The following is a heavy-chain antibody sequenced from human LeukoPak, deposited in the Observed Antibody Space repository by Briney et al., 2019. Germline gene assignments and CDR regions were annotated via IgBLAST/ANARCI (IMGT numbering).Heavy chain of an antibody. CDR3: AKAIQRGGWYRLGFDY. J-gene: IGHJ4*02. D-gene: IGHD6-19*01. CDR1: GFTFDDYA. V-gene: IGHV3-9*01. Sequence: GGSLRLSCAASGFTFDDYAMPWVRQAPGKGLEWVSGISWNSGSIGYADSVKGRFTISRDNAKNSLYLQMNSLRAEDTALYYCAKAIQRGGWYRLGFDYWGQGTLVTVSS. CDR2: ISWNSGSI.